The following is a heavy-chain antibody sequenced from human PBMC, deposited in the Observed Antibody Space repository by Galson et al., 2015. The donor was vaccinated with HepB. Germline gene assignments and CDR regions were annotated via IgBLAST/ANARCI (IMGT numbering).Heavy chain of an antibody. J-gene: IGHJ4*02. CDR1: GFSLSTSEMA. Sequence: PALVKPTQTLTLTCTFSGFSLSTSEMAVGWIRQPPGKALEWLAVIYWNDDKRYSPSLRSRLSITKDTSKNQVVLTMTNMDPVDTATYYCVHGLRYTYALRWGQGTLVTVSS. CDR3: VHGLRYTYALR. D-gene: IGHD2-8*01. V-gene: IGHV2-5*01. CDR2: IYWNDDK.